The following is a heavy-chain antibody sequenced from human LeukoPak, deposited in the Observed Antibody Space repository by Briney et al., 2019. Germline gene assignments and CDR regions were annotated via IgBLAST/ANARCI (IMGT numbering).Heavy chain of an antibody. J-gene: IGHJ3*02. D-gene: IGHD2-2*01. CDR3: ARTPRGYCSSTSCNVGAFDI. CDR2: IYYRGST. V-gene: IGHV4-31*03. CDR1: GGSINSGGYY. Sequence: SQTLSLTCTVSGGSINSGGYYWSWIRQDPGKVLESIGYIYYRGSTYYNPSLKIRATISVDTSKNQFSLKLSSVTAADTAVYYCARTPRGYCSSTSCNVGAFDIWGQGTMVTVSS.